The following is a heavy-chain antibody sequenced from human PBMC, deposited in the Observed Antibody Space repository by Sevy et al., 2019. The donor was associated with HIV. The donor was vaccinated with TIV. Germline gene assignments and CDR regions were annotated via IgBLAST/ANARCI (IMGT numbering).Heavy chain of an antibody. CDR1: GFTVSSNY. Sequence: GGSLRLSCAASGFTVSSNYMSWVRQAPGKGLEWVSVIYSGGSTYYADSVKGRFTISRDNSKNTLYLQMNSLRAEDTAVYYCAATTVTTNYYFGMDVWGQGTTVTVSS. CDR2: IYSGGST. CDR3: AATTVTTNYYFGMDV. J-gene: IGHJ6*02. D-gene: IGHD4-17*01. V-gene: IGHV3-53*01.